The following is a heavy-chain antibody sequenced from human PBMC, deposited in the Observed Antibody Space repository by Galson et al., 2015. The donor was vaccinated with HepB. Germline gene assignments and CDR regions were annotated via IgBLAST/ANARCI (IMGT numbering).Heavy chain of an antibody. V-gene: IGHV4-39*01. CDR3: ARRGGTSYYDNRKPNNWFDP. CDR1: GGSISSSSYY. Sequence: LSLTCTVSGGSISSSSYYWGWIRQPPGKGLEWIGSIYYSGSTYYNPSLKSRVTISVDTSKNQFSLKLSSVTAADTAVYYCARRGGTSYYDNRKPNNWFDPWGQGTLVTVSS. CDR2: IYYSGST. D-gene: IGHD3-22*01. J-gene: IGHJ5*02.